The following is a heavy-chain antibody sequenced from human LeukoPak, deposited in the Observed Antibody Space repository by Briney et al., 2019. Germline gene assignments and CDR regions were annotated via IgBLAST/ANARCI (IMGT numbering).Heavy chain of an antibody. Sequence: GGSLRLSCAASGFTFSSTYMSWVRQAPGKGLEWVPVIYSGGSTYYADSVKGRFTISRDNSKNTLYLQMNSLRAEDTAVYYCARGVVFIAAAGGYYFDYWGQGTLVTVSS. D-gene: IGHD6-13*01. CDR2: IYSGGST. CDR1: GFTFSSTY. J-gene: IGHJ4*02. CDR3: ARGVVFIAAAGGYYFDY. V-gene: IGHV3-53*01.